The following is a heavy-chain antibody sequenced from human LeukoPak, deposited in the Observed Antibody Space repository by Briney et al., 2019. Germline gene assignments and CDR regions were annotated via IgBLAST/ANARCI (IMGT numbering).Heavy chain of an antibody. CDR1: GGSISSSNYY. Sequence: PSETLSLTCTVSGGSISSSNYYWGWIRQPPGKGLEWIGSIYYSGSTYNNPSLKSRVTISVDTSKNQFSLKLSSVTAADTAVYYCARVYYSSSYDYWYFDLWGRGTLVTVSS. D-gene: IGHD6-13*01. J-gene: IGHJ2*01. CDR3: ARVYYSSSYDYWYFDL. V-gene: IGHV4-39*07. CDR2: IYYSGST.